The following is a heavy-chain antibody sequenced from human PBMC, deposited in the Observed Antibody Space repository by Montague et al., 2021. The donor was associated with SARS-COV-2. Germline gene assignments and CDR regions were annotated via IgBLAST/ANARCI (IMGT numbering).Heavy chain of an antibody. J-gene: IGHJ6*02. CDR1: GDSVASNSAA. CDR2: TYYRSKWYN. V-gene: IGHV6-1*01. Sequence: CAISGDSVASNSAAWIWIRQSPSRGLEWLARTYYRSKWYNEYAVSVKSRINIIPDTSKNHLSLQVNSVTPEGTAVYYCAREGEWELQGPRHSSFYFAMDVWGQGTSVTVSS. D-gene: IGHD1-26*01. CDR3: AREGEWELQGPRHSSFYFAMDV.